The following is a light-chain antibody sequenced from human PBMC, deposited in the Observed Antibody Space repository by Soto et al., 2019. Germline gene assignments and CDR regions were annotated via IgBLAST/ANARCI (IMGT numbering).Light chain of an antibody. J-gene: IGKJ4*01. CDR1: QSISSY. CDR2: AAS. Sequence: DIQMPQSPSSLSASVVDRVTITCRASQSISSYLNLYQQNQGKAPKLLIYAASSLQSGVPSRFSGSGSGTDFTLTISSLQPDAVATYYFEQSYSSPLTLGGGTKVEIK. V-gene: IGKV1-39*01. CDR3: EQSYSSPLT.